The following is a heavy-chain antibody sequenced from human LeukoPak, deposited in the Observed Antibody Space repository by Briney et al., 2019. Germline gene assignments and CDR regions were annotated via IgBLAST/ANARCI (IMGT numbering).Heavy chain of an antibody. CDR1: GFSFSTYG. CDR3: AKDDLHGKFDY. J-gene: IGHJ4*02. CDR2: ITSTSSST. V-gene: IGHV3-23*01. Sequence: PGGSLRLSCAASGFSFSTYGMSWVRQAPGKGLEWVSAITSTSSSTYYADSVKGRFTISRDNSKHTMYLQMNSLRAEDTAVYYCAKDDLHGKFDYWGQGTLVTVSS.